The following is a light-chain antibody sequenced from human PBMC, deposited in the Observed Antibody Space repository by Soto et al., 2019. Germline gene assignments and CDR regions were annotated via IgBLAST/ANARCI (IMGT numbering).Light chain of an antibody. CDR2: ANR. CDR3: QSYDSSLSAVV. CDR1: SSNIGEGYH. V-gene: IGLV1-40*01. J-gene: IGLJ2*01. Sequence: QSVLTQPPSVSGAPGQRVTISCTGSSSNIGEGYHVHWYQQLPGTAPKLLIYANRNRPSGVPDRFSGSKSGISASLAITGLQAEDEADYYCQSYDSSLSAVVFGGGTKLTVL.